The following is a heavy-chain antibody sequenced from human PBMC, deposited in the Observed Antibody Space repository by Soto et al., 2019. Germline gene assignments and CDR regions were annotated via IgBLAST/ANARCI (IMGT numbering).Heavy chain of an antibody. Sequence: QVQLVESGGGVVQPGRSVRLSCAAYGFTFSHYAMHWVRQAPGKGLEWVALMSYDGSNEYYADSVEGRFTISRDNSKNTLYLQMNSLRAEDTAVYYCAKDGSHNFDYWGQGTLVTVSS. CDR3: AKDGSHNFDY. D-gene: IGHD1-26*01. J-gene: IGHJ4*02. CDR2: MSYDGSNE. CDR1: GFTFSHYA. V-gene: IGHV3-30*18.